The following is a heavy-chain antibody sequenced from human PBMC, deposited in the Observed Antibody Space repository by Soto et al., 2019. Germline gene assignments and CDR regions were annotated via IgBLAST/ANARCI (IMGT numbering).Heavy chain of an antibody. CDR3: ATTYYDILTGDHENAFYV. CDR2: FIPGVAVP. CDR1: GGTFNMST. Sequence: VHLVQSGPEVKKPGSSVKVSCKASGGTFNMSTIAWVRQVPGQGLEWMGRFIPGVAVPNYAQRFQGRVTITADTSSTTASLELGGLRSEDTAVYYCATTYYDILTGDHENAFYVWGQGTLVTVSS. V-gene: IGHV1-69*02. D-gene: IGHD3-9*01. J-gene: IGHJ3*01.